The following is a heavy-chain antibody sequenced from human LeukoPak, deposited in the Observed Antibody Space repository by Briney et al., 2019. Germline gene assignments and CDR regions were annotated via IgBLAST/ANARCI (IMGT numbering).Heavy chain of an antibody. Sequence: GGSLRLSCAASGFTLSTYTMNWVRQAPGKGLEWVSSISSSSSYIYYADSVKGRFTISRDDAKNSLSLQMNSLRAEDTAVYYCAGINDYGDPTGAFDIWGQGTMVTVSS. J-gene: IGHJ3*02. CDR1: GFTLSTYT. V-gene: IGHV3-21*01. CDR3: AGINDYGDPTGAFDI. D-gene: IGHD4-17*01. CDR2: ISSSSSYI.